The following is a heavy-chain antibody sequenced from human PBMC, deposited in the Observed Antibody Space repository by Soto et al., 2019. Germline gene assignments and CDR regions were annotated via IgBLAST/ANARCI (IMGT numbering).Heavy chain of an antibody. V-gene: IGHV3-72*01. Sequence: EVQLAESGGGLVQPGGSLRLSCAASGFTISDHYMDWVRQAPGKGLEWVGRSRDKVHSHTTEYAASVKGRFTISRGDSENSLYLQMNSLKTEDTAVYYCARGVVSTGYFDYWGQGTLVTVSS. CDR1: GFTISDHY. CDR2: SRDKVHSHTT. CDR3: ARGVVSTGYFDY. J-gene: IGHJ4*02. D-gene: IGHD5-12*01.